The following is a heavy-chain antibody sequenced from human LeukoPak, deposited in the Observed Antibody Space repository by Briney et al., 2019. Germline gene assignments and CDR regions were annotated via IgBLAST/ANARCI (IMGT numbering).Heavy chain of an antibody. J-gene: IGHJ4*02. CDR3: ASSIAVAPLPFDY. CDR1: GVSFSGYY. D-gene: IGHD6-19*01. Sequence: SETLSLTCAVYGVSFSGYYWSWIRQPPGKGQEWIGEINHSGSTNYNPSLKSRVTISVDASTNQFSMKLSSVTAADTAVYYCASSIAVAPLPFDYWGQGTLVTISS. V-gene: IGHV4-34*01. CDR2: INHSGST.